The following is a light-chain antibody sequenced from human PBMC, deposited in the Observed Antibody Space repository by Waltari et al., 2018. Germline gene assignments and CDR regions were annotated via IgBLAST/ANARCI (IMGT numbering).Light chain of an antibody. CDR2: DAN. CDR1: SSDVGAYNY. J-gene: IGLJ3*02. Sequence: QSALTQSASLSGSPGQSITLSCIGTSSDVGAYNYVSLYQQHPGKAPKLMIYDANNRPSGVSDRFSGSKSGNTASLTISGLQTEDEADYHCASYTTSATVVFGGGTRLTVL. V-gene: IGLV2-14*03. CDR3: ASYTTSATVV.